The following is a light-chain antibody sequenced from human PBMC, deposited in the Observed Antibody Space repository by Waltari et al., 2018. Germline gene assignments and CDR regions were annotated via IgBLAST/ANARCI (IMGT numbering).Light chain of an antibody. CDR1: SAYVGNYNL. Sequence: QSALTQPAPVSGSPGQSVTISCTETSAYVGNYNLVSWYQQHPGKVPQLMIYEGTKRPSGVSNRFSGSKSGNTASLTISGLQAEDEADYYCCSFASTSTLNWVFGGGTKLTVL. CDR2: EGT. CDR3: CSFASTSTLNWV. V-gene: IGLV2-23*01. J-gene: IGLJ3*02.